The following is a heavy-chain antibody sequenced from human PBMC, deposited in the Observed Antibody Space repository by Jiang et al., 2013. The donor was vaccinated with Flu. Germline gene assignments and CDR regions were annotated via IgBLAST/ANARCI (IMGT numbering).Heavy chain of an antibody. D-gene: IGHD6-19*01. CDR3: ARQAGALALRCYFDY. CDR2: IYYSGST. Sequence: PGLVKPSETLSLTCTVSGGSISTSSYYWGWIRQPPGKGLEWIGSIYYSGSTYYNPSLKSRVTISIDMSKNQFSLKLSSVTAADTAVYYCARQAGALALRCYFDYWGQGTLVTVSS. J-gene: IGHJ4*02. V-gene: IGHV4-39*01. CDR1: GGSISTSSYY.